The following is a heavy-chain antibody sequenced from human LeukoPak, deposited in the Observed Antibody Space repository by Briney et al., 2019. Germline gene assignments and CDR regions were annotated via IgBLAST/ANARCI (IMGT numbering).Heavy chain of an antibody. CDR3: ARGSVATIPFDY. Sequence: PSETLSLTCTVSGGSISSSSYYWGWIRQPPGKGLEWIGSIYYSGSTYYNPSLKSRVIISVDTSKNQFSLKLSSVTAADTAVYYYARGSVATIPFDYWGQGTLVTVPS. CDR2: IYYSGST. CDR1: GGSISSSSYY. J-gene: IGHJ4*02. V-gene: IGHV4-39*07. D-gene: IGHD5-24*01.